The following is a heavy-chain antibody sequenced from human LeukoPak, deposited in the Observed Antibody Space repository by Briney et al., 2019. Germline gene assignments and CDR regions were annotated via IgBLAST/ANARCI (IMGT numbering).Heavy chain of an antibody. CDR3: ARCVGSNWFDP. V-gene: IGHV4-59*01. Sequence: PSETLSLTCTVSGGSIRSYYWSWIRQPPGKGLEWIGYMDYSGSTNYNPSLKSRVTMSVDTSKNQFSLKMDSVTAADTAVYYCARCVGSNWFDPWGQGTLVTVSS. J-gene: IGHJ5*02. D-gene: IGHD1-26*01. CDR2: MDYSGST. CDR1: GGSIRSYY.